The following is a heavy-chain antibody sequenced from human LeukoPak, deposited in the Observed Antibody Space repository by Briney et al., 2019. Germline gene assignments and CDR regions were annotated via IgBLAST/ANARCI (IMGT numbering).Heavy chain of an antibody. CDR3: ARHWSHSVAQFGRSYWFDP. Sequence: SETLSLTCIVSGGSISGYYWSWVRQPAGKGLEWIGHMDTSGHTNYNSSLMSRVTMSVDTSKNQFSLRLTSVTAADTAVYYCARHWSHSVAQFGRSYWFDPWGQGTLVTVSS. CDR1: GGSISGYY. D-gene: IGHD2-15*01. CDR2: MDTSGHT. V-gene: IGHV4-4*07. J-gene: IGHJ5*02.